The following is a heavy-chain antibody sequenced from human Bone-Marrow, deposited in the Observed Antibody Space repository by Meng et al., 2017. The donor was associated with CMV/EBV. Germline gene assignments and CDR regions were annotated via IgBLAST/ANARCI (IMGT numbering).Heavy chain of an antibody. D-gene: IGHD3-3*01. CDR3: ARDLNYDFWSGYYPLYYYYGMDV. CDR1: GYTFTSYG. CDR2: ISAYNGNT. J-gene: IGHJ6*02. Sequence: ASVKVSCKASGYTFTSYGISWVRQAPGQGLEWMGWISAYNGNTNYAQKLQGRVTMTTDTSTSTAYMELRSLRSADTAVYYCARDLNYDFWSGYYPLYYYYGMDVWGQGTTVTVPS. V-gene: IGHV1-18*01.